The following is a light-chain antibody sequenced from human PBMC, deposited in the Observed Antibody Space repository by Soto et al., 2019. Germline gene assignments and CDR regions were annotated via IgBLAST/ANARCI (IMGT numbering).Light chain of an antibody. CDR1: QSISSW. J-gene: IGKJ1*01. Sequence: DIPMTQSPSTLSASVGDRVTITCRASQSISSWLAWYQQKPGKAPKLLIDDASSLESGVPSRFSGSGSGTEFTLTISSLQPDDFATYYCQQYNSYPSFGQGTKVEI. CDR2: DAS. CDR3: QQYNSYPS. V-gene: IGKV1-5*01.